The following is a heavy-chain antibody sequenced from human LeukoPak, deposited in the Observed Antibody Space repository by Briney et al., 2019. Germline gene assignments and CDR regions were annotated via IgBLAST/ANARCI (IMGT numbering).Heavy chain of an antibody. CDR2: INPNSGGT. D-gene: IGHD5-18*01. Sequence: ASVKVSCKASAYTFTAYYMHWVRQAPGQGLEWMGRINPNSGGTNYAQKFQGRFTMTRDTSISTAYMELIRLRSDDTAVYYCARKGIQLWFSWGQGTLVTVSS. CDR3: ARKGIQLWFS. CDR1: AYTFTAYY. V-gene: IGHV1-2*06. J-gene: IGHJ4*02.